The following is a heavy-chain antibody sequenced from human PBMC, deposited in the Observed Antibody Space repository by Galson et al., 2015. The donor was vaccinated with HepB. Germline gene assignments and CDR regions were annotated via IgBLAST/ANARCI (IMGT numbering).Heavy chain of an antibody. D-gene: IGHD2-2*02. CDR2: LSSSSSYT. CDR1: GFTLSDYS. Sequence: SLRLSCAASGFTLSDYSMSWIRQAPGKGLEWVSYLSSSSSYTNYADSVKGRFTISRDNAKNTLYLQMNSLRAEDPAVYYCARDLRYCSSTSCYTVRYNWFDPWGQGTLVTVSS. V-gene: IGHV3-11*06. J-gene: IGHJ5*02. CDR3: ARDLRYCSSTSCYTVRYNWFDP.